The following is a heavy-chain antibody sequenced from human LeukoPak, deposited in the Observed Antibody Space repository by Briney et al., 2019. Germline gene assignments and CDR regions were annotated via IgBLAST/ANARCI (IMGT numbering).Heavy chain of an antibody. D-gene: IGHD2-21*01. Sequence: GGSLRLSCAAVGFTVSNNYMSWVRRAAGKGLEWVALIYSGGSTYYADSVKGRFTISRDNSKNTLHLQMNLYSVEATAVHYCVRNSGELGAWGQGTLVTVSS. CDR2: IYSGGST. J-gene: IGHJ5*02. CDR3: VRNSGELGA. CDR1: GFTVSNNY. V-gene: IGHV3-53*05.